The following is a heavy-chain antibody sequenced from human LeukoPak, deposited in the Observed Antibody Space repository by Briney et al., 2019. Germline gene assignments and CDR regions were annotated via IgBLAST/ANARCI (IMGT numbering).Heavy chain of an antibody. Sequence: PGRSLRLSSAASGFTFDDYAMHCVRRAPARGLEWGLGISWYSGSISYADSVKGRFTISRDNAKNSLYLQMNSLRAEDTALYYCAKDGYYDISWGFDYWGQGTLVTVSS. V-gene: IGHV3-9*01. CDR3: AKDGYYDISWGFDY. J-gene: IGHJ4*02. D-gene: IGHD3-22*01. CDR1: GFTFDDYA. CDR2: ISWYSGSI.